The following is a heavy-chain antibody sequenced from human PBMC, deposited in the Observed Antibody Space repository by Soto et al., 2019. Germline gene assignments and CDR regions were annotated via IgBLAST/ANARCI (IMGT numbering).Heavy chain of an antibody. D-gene: IGHD6-19*01. V-gene: IGHV3-53*01. CDR3: VRDQGVPVTT. CDR1: GFTVSSNY. CDR2: VFTDGGT. Sequence: EVQVLESGGGLIQPGGSLRLSCAASGFTVSSNYMNWVRQAPGEGLEWISVVFTDGGTIYADSVKGRFTITRDISKNMVFLQMNSLRAADTAVDYCVRDQGVPVTTWGQGTLVTVSS. J-gene: IGHJ4*02.